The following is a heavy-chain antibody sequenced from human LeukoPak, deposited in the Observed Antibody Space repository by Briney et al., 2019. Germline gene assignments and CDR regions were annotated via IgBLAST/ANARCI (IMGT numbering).Heavy chain of an antibody. CDR1: GFTFSNAW. CDR2: IKSKTDGGTT. D-gene: IGHD6-13*01. CDR3: TKQRHSSSWYYYYYGMDV. J-gene: IGHJ6*02. Sequence: GGSLRLSCAASGFTFSNAWMSWVRQAPGKGVEWVGRIKSKTDGGTTGYAAPVKGRFTISRDDSKNTLYLQMNSLKTEDTAVYYCTKQRHSSSWYYYYYGMDVWGQGTTVTVSS. V-gene: IGHV3-15*01.